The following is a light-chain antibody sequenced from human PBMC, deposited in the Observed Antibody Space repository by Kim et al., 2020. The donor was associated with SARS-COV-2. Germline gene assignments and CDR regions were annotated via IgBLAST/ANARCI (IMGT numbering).Light chain of an antibody. V-gene: IGKV1-27*01. J-gene: IGKJ1*01. Sequence: ASVGDRVTLPCRASQDISNYVPWYQQKPGKPPKLLIYAASTLQSGVPSRFSGSGSGTDFTLTISSLQPEDVATYYCQKYDGAPWTFGQGTKVDIK. CDR2: AAS. CDR1: QDISNY. CDR3: QKYDGAPWT.